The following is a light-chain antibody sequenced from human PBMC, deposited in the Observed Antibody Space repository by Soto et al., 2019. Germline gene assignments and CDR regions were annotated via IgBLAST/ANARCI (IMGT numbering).Light chain of an antibody. CDR1: QSITTN. Sequence: EVVMTQSPVTLSVSPGGRATLSCRASQSITTNLAWYQQKPGQAPRLLIYGASTRATGVPARFSGSGSGTQFTLTISSLQSEDFALYYCQQYNDWPPKRTFGQVTRVDFK. CDR3: QQYNDWPPKRT. J-gene: IGKJ1*01. V-gene: IGKV3-15*01. CDR2: GAS.